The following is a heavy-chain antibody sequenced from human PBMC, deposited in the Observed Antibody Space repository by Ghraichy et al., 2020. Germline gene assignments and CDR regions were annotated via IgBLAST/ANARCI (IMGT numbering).Heavy chain of an antibody. D-gene: IGHD2-21*02. CDR1: GFTFSSYA. J-gene: IGHJ4*02. Sequence: GGSLRLSCATSGFTFSSYAMGWVRQAPGKGLEWVSSISSSGDITVYGDSVKGRFTISRDNSKNTLNLQTNSLRDEDTAVYYCARIGTVTANFDYWGQGTLVTVSS. V-gene: IGHV3-23*01. CDR3: ARIGTVTANFDY. CDR2: ISSSGDIT.